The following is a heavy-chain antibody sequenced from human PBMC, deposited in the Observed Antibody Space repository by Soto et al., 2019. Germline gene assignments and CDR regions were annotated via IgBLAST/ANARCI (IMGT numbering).Heavy chain of an antibody. CDR1: GYTFTNYG. D-gene: IGHD3-22*01. Sequence: ASVKVSCKASGYTFTNYGISWVRQAPGQGLEWMGWINVYNGNTKYAQKVQGRVTMTTDTSTSTAYMELRSLRSDDTAVYYCARNPKVYYDSSGYSQRYNWFDPWGQGTPVTVS. CDR3: ARNPKVYYDSSGYSQRYNWFDP. CDR2: INVYNGNT. J-gene: IGHJ5*02. V-gene: IGHV1-18*01.